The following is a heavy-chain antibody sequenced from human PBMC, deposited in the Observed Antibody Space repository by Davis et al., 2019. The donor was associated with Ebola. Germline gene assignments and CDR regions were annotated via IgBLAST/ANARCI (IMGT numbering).Heavy chain of an antibody. Sequence: PGGSLRPSCVVPGLTFRRYGMHWVPQAPGKGLKWLALIWYDGRNSHYIDSVKGRFTTSRDNSKNTLYLQMSSLRTDDTAVYYCAKDPLGHTGENDYWGQGTLVAVSS. J-gene: IGHJ4*02. V-gene: IGHV3-30*02. CDR3: AKDPLGHTGENDY. CDR2: IWYDGRNS. D-gene: IGHD2-8*02. CDR1: GLTFRRYG.